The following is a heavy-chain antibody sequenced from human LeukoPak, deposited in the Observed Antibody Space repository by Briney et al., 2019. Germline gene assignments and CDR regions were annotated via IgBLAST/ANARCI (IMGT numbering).Heavy chain of an antibody. CDR3: AKTPTAFDCSSTSCYGDY. J-gene: IGHJ4*02. Sequence: PGGSLRLSCAASGFTFSSYTMNWVRQPPGKGLEWVSNIGTSSTTIYYADSVKGRFTISRDNSKNTLYLQMNSLRAEDTAVYYCAKTPTAFDCSSTSCYGDYWGQGTLVTVSS. V-gene: IGHV3-48*01. CDR1: GFTFSSYT. D-gene: IGHD2-2*01. CDR2: IGTSSTTI.